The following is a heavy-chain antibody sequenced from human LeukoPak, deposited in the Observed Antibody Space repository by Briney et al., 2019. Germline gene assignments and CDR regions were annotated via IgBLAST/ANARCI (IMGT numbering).Heavy chain of an antibody. J-gene: IGHJ3*02. Sequence: SETLSLTCTVSGYSIRSGYYWGWIRQPPGKGLEWIGSIYHSGSTYYNPSLKSRVTISVDTSKNHFSLRLSSVTAADTAVYYCARAPGGYGSGTRGAFDIWGQGTMVTVSS. V-gene: IGHV4-38-2*02. CDR1: GYSIRSGYY. CDR2: IYHSGST. D-gene: IGHD3-10*01. CDR3: ARAPGGYGSGTRGAFDI.